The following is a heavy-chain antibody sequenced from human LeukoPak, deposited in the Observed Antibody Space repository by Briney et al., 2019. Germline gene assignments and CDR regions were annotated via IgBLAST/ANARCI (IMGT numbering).Heavy chain of an antibody. D-gene: IGHD5-24*01. CDR2: ISGSGDST. CDR3: TKASRATGYYMDV. Sequence: VGSLRLSCAASGFTFSSYAMNWVRQAPEKGLEWVSTISGSGDSTHYADSVKGRFTISRDNSENTLCLQMTSLRAEDTAIYYCTKASRATGYYMDVWGKGTTVSVSS. CDR1: GFTFSSYA. V-gene: IGHV3-23*01. J-gene: IGHJ6*03.